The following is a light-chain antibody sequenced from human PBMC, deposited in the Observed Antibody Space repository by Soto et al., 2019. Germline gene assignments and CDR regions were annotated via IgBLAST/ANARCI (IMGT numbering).Light chain of an antibody. Sequence: EIVLTQSPGTLSLSPGEGATLSCRASQSVSSNYLAWYQQKTGQTPRLLIYLASSRAPGIPDRFSGSGSGTHFPLTISRVEPEDFAVYYCQQYGSSPWTFGQGTKVEIK. CDR1: QSVSSNY. J-gene: IGKJ1*01. CDR2: LAS. V-gene: IGKV3-20*01. CDR3: QQYGSSPWT.